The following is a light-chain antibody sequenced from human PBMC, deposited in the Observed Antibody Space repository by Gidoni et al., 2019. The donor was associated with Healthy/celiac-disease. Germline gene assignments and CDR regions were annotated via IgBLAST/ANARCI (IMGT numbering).Light chain of an antibody. CDR2: DGS. J-gene: IGLJ2*01. V-gene: IGLV2-11*01. CDR3: CSDAGSYTHVV. Sequence: QSALTQPRSVSGSPGQSVTISCTGTSSDVGGYNYVSWYQQHPGKAPKLMIYDGSKRPSGVPDRFSGSKSGNTASLTISGLQAEDEADYYCCSDAGSYTHVVFGGGTKLTVL. CDR1: SSDVGGYNY.